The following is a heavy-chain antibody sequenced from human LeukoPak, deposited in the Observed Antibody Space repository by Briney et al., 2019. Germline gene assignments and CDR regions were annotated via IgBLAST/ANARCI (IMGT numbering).Heavy chain of an antibody. D-gene: IGHD3-10*01. CDR2: INPNSGGT. CDR3: ARVDFLWCGELQFDY. Sequence: ASVTVSCKAAGYTFTGYYMHLLRQAPGQGLERMGWINPNSGGTNYAQKFQGMVTMTRNTSISTAYMELSRLRSDDTAVYYCARVDFLWCGELQFDYWGQGTLVTVSS. J-gene: IGHJ4*02. V-gene: IGHV1-2*02. CDR1: GYTFTGYY.